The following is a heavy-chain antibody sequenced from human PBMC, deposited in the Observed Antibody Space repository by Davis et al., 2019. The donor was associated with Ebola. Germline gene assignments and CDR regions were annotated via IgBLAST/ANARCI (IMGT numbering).Heavy chain of an antibody. V-gene: IGHV4-4*02. J-gene: IGHJ4*02. CDR3: ARGLSWFRELLGY. Sequence: PSETLSLTCAVSGGSISSSNWWSWVRQPPGKGLEWIGEIYHSGSTNYNPSLKSRVTISVDTSKNQFSLKLSSVTAADTAVYYCARGLSWFRELLGYWGQGTLVTVSS. CDR2: IYHSGST. CDR1: GGSISSSNW. D-gene: IGHD3-10*01.